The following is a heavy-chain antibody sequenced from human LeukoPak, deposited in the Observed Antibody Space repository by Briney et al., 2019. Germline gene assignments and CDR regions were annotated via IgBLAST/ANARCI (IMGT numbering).Heavy chain of an antibody. D-gene: IGHD2-15*01. Sequence: SETLSLTCTASGCTISSGSYHWSWLRPAAGMGLVWFGRIYNSGSTNYNPVLKSRVTISYTSKNQFSLKLNSVTAADTAVYYCARVDGSCSGGSCPSGNWFDPWGHGTLVTVSS. CDR2: IYNSGST. CDR3: ARVDGSCSGGSCPSGNWFDP. J-gene: IGHJ5*02. CDR1: GCTISSGSYH. V-gene: IGHV4-61*02.